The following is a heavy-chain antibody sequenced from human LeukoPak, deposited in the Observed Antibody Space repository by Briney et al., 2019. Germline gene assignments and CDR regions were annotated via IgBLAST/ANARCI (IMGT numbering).Heavy chain of an antibody. CDR3: ARDVYCSSTTCSYYFDY. CDR2: IIPIFGTA. V-gene: IGHV1-69*13. Sequence: SVKVSCKASGGTFTSSAISWVRQAPGQGLEWMGGIIPIFGTANYAQKFQGRVTITADESTSTAYMELSSLRSEDTAVYYCARDVYCSSTTCSYYFDYWGQGTLVTVSS. D-gene: IGHD2-2*01. J-gene: IGHJ4*02. CDR1: GGTFTSSA.